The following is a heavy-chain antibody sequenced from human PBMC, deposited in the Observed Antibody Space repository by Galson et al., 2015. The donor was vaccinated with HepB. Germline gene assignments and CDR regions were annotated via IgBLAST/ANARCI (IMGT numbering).Heavy chain of an antibody. Sequence: CAISGDSVSSNSTAWNWIRQSPSRGLEWLGKTFYRSKWYHESAVSVRSRITFYPDTSKNQLSLQLKSVTPEDTAVYYCTRGIPASGNDHWGQGTLVTVSS. CDR2: TFYRSKWYH. CDR3: TRGIPASGNDH. CDR1: GDSVSSNSTA. J-gene: IGHJ5*02. V-gene: IGHV6-1*01. D-gene: IGHD6-13*01.